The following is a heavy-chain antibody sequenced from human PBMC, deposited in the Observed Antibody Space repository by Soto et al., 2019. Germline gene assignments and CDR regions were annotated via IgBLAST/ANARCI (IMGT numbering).Heavy chain of an antibody. CDR2: VSGSGGST. CDR1: GFTFSMFA. V-gene: IGHV3-23*01. Sequence: GGSLRLSCVGSGFTFSMFAMSWVRQAPGKGLEWISSVSGSGGSTYYADSVKGRFTVSRDNSKTTVFLQMNSLRTEDTAVYFCAKERNFWSGTAGFDSWGQGSPVTVSS. J-gene: IGHJ5*01. CDR3: AKERNFWSGTAGFDS. D-gene: IGHD3-3*01.